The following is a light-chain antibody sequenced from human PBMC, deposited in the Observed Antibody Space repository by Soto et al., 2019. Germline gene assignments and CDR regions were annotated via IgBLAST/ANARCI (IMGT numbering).Light chain of an antibody. J-gene: IGKJ1*01. CDR2: AAS. CDR3: QQSYSTPT. Sequence: DIQMTQSPSSLSASVGDRVSITCRASQSIGIYLNWYQHKPGKAPKVLIYAASRLPSGVPSRFSGGGSGTDFTLTISSLQPEDFVTYYCQQSYSTPTFGQGTKMEI. V-gene: IGKV1-39*01. CDR1: QSIGIY.